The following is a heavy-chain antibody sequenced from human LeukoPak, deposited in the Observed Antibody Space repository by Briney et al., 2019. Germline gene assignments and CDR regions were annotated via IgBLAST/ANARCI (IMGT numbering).Heavy chain of an antibody. CDR3: VPGGLAVSGIDY. D-gene: IGHD6-19*01. Sequence: GGSLRLSCAASVFTFDDYSMHWVRQAPGKGLEWVSGISWNSGSIGYADSVKGRFTISRDNAKNSLYLQMNSLRAEDTAVYYCVPGGLAVSGIDYWGQGALVTVSS. CDR1: VFTFDDYS. V-gene: IGHV3-9*01. J-gene: IGHJ4*02. CDR2: ISWNSGSI.